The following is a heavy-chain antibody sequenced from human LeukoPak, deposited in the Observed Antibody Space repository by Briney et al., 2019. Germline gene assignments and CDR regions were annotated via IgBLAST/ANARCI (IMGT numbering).Heavy chain of an antibody. Sequence: GGSLTLSCAASGFTFSHYDMHWVRQAPGKGLEWVAVIWSDGTNKYYADSVKGRFTIYRDDSQNRVFLQMNSLRAEDTATYYCARDRPTGASRGFVVQWGQGTLVTVTS. CDR1: GFTFSHYD. V-gene: IGHV3-33*01. CDR3: ARDRPTGASRGFVVQ. CDR2: IWSDGTNK. J-gene: IGHJ4*02. D-gene: IGHD2-15*01.